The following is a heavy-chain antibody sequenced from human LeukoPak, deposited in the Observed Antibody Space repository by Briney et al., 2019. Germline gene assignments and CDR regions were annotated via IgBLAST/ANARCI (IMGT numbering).Heavy chain of an antibody. J-gene: IGHJ4*02. CDR3: ARHEEEDGYNAKTFHY. Sequence: SETLSLTCTVSGDSISGSNYYWGWIRQPPGIGLEWIGSIYYSGRTYYNPSLKSRVTISVDTSKNQFSLRLSSVTAADTAVYYCARHEEEDGYNAKTFHYWGQGTLVTVSS. V-gene: IGHV4-39*01. D-gene: IGHD5-24*01. CDR2: IYYSGRT. CDR1: GDSISGSNYY.